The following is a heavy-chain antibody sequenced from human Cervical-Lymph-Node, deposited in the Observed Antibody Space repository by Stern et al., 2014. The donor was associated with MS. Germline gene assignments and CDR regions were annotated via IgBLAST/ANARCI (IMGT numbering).Heavy chain of an antibody. CDR1: GDSINSGSFY. V-gene: IGHV4-61*02. D-gene: IGHD5-18*01. CDR3: ASGYRFFDY. J-gene: IGHJ4*02. Sequence: VQLVESGPGLVKPSQTLSLTCTVSGDSINSGSFYWSWIRQPAGKGLEWIGRIWPSGSPFYFPSLKTRAALPIDTPKNQFSLKLPSVTAADTAIYFCASGYRFFDYWGQGILVTVSS. CDR2: IWPSGSP.